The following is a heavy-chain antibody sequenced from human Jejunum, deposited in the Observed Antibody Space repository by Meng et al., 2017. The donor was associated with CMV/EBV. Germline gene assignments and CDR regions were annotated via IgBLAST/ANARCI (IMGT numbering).Heavy chain of an antibody. J-gene: IGHJ6*02. Sequence: CAASAFTVSTTYMDWVRQAPGKGLEWVSVIYSGGSTYYAESVKGRFTISRDNSKNTLYLQMSSLRAEDTAVYYCARQEWFDYGLDVWGQGTTVTVSS. CDR1: AFTVSTTY. V-gene: IGHV3-66*02. CDR2: IYSGGST. D-gene: IGHD3-10*01. CDR3: ARQEWFDYGLDV.